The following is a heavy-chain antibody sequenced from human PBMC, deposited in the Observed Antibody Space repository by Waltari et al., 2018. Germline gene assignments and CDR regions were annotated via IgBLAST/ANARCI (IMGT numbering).Heavy chain of an antibody. CDR3: AKGDYYNTSGYFSFYFEN. Sequence: ELQLLESGGGLVQPGGTLRLSCAASALTITNYAMRWVRQAPGKGLEWVSGVSSSGSSTFYAESVKGRFTISRDNSKNTVYLQMNSLRGEDTALYYCAKGDYYNTSGYFSFYFENWGQGVLVSVSS. J-gene: IGHJ4*02. CDR1: ALTITNYA. D-gene: IGHD3-22*01. CDR2: VSSSGSST. V-gene: IGHV3-23*05.